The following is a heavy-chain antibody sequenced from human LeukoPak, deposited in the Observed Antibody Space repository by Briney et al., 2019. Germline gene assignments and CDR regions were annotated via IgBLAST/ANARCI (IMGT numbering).Heavy chain of an antibody. V-gene: IGHV4-59*01. D-gene: IGHD6-13*01. CDR3: ARDTSLAGIAAESVV. J-gene: IGHJ4*02. CDR2: IYYSGST. Sequence: SETLSLTCTVSGGSISSYYWSWIRQPPGKGLEWIGYIYYSGSTNYNPSLKSRVTISVDTSKNQSSLKLSSVTAADTAVYYCARDTSLAGIAAESVVWGQGTLVTVSS. CDR1: GGSISSYY.